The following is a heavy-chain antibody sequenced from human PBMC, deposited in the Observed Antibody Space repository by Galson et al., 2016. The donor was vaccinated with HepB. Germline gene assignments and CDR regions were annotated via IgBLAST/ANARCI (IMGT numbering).Heavy chain of an antibody. CDR2: ISYDGSNQ. V-gene: IGHV3-30-3*01. CDR1: GFTFSNYA. Sequence: SLRLSCAASGFTFSNYAMHWVRQAPGKGLEWVAIISYDGSNQYYADSLKGRFTISRDNSKNTMYPQMNSLRAEDTAVYYCARDAYEYYDFWSTYLSPSYYFDYWGQGALVTVSS. D-gene: IGHD3-3*01. J-gene: IGHJ4*02. CDR3: ARDAYEYYDFWSTYLSPSYYFDY.